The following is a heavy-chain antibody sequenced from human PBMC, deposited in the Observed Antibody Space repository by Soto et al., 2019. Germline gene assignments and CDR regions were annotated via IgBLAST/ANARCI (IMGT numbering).Heavy chain of an antibody. CDR3: TLIIADRHYYYYMAV. D-gene: IGHD6-13*01. J-gene: IGHJ6*03. Sequence: EVQLVESGGGLVQPGGSLKLSCAASGFTFSGSAMHWVRQASGKGLEWVGRIRSKANSYATAHAASVKGRFTISRDDSKITAYLQMNSLKPEDTGLYYCTLIIADRHYYYYMAVWCKGTTVAVSS. V-gene: IGHV3-73*01. CDR2: IRSKANSYAT. CDR1: GFTFSGSA.